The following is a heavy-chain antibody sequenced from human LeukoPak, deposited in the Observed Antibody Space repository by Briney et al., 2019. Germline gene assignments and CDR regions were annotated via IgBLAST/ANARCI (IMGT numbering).Heavy chain of an antibody. D-gene: IGHD4-17*01. CDR2: INHSGST. Sequence: SETLSLTCAVYSGSFSGYYWSWIRQPPGKGLEWIGEINHSGSTNYNPSLKSRVTISVDTSKNQFSLKLSSVTAADTAVYYCAGYGDHRGAFDIWGRGTMVTVSS. J-gene: IGHJ3*02. CDR1: SGSFSGYY. V-gene: IGHV4-34*01. CDR3: AGYGDHRGAFDI.